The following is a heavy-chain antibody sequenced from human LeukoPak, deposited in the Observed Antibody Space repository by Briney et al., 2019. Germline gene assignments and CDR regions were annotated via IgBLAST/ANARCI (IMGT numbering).Heavy chain of an antibody. J-gene: IGHJ3*02. Sequence: PSETLSLTCTVSGGSISSSSYYWGWIRQPPGKGLEWIGSIYYSGSTYYNPSLKSRVTISVDTSKNQFSLKLSSVTAADTAVYYCARHPPAVGFDTWGQGTMVTVSS. V-gene: IGHV4-39*01. CDR3: ARHPPAVGFDT. CDR1: GGSISSSSYY. CDR2: IYYSGST.